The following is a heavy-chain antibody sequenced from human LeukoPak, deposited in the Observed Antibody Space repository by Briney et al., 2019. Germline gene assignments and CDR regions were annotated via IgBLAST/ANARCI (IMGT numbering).Heavy chain of an antibody. Sequence: GGSLRLSCAASAFTLTSYGMSWVRQAPGKGLGWVSSISGSGGNTYYADSVKGRFTTSRDNSKNPLYLQMNSLRAEGTAVYYCAKDQFHRIAASELPSWVQGTLVTVSS. V-gene: IGHV3-23*01. D-gene: IGHD1-26*01. CDR3: AKDQFHRIAASELPS. CDR2: ISGSGGNT. J-gene: IGHJ5*02. CDR1: AFTLTSYG.